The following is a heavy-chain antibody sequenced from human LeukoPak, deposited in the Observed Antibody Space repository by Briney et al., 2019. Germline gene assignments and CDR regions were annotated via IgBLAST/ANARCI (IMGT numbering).Heavy chain of an antibody. V-gene: IGHV3-23*01. Sequence: QAGGSLRLSCAASGFTFSSHAMSWVRQAPGKGLEWVSAISGSGGSTYYADSVKGRFTISRDNSKNTLYLQMNSLRAEDTAVYYCAKGGRVAALRPYYYYYYMDVWGKGTTVTVSS. J-gene: IGHJ6*03. CDR2: ISGSGGST. D-gene: IGHD6-25*01. CDR1: GFTFSSHA. CDR3: AKGGRVAALRPYYYYYYMDV.